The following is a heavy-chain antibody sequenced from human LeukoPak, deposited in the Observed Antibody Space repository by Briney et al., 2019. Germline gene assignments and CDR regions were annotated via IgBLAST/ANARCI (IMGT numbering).Heavy chain of an antibody. J-gene: IGHJ6*02. CDR2: IYSGGST. V-gene: IGHV3-53*01. CDR1: GFTVGSNY. Sequence: GGSLRLSCAASGFTVGSNYMSWVRQAPGKGLEWVSVIYSGGSTYYADSVKGRFTISRDNSKNTLYLQMNSLRAEDTAVYYCARGHYYYGMDVWGQGTTVTVSS. CDR3: ARGHYYYGMDV.